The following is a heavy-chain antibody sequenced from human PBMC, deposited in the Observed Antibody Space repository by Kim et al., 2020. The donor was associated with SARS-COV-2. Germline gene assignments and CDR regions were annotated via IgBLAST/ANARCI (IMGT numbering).Heavy chain of an antibody. D-gene: IGHD6-13*01. CDR2: IKQDGGEK. CDR3: ARNIIAAAGNEYYYYYC. J-gene: IGHJ6*01. V-gene: IGHV3-7*03. CDR1: GFTFSSSW. Sequence: GGSLRLSCAASGFTFSSSWMSWVRQAPGKGLEWVGNIKQDGGEKYSVDSVKGRCTFSRANAKTSLSLQMKSLRAEATAGDYCARNIIAAAGNEYYYYYC.